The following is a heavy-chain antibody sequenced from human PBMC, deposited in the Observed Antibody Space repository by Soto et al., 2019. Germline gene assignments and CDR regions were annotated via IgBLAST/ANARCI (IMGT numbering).Heavy chain of an antibody. CDR1: GYTFTSYG. CDR2: IIAYNGNT. CDR3: ARGRYRTGWDNWFDP. Sequence: GASVKGSCKASGYTFTSYGISWVRQAPGQGLEWMGCIIAYNGNTNYAQKLQGRVTMTTDTSTSTAYMELRSLRSDDTAVYYCARGRYRTGWDNWFDPWGQGTLVTVSS. V-gene: IGHV1-18*01. D-gene: IGHD6-19*01. J-gene: IGHJ5*02.